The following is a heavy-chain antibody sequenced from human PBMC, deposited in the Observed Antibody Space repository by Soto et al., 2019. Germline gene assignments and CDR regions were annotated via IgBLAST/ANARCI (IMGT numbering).Heavy chain of an antibody. J-gene: IGHJ4*02. V-gene: IGHV3-23*01. Sequence: EVPLLESGGGLLQLGGSLRLSFAASGFTFGSYAMNWVRQAPGKGLEWVSVISGSGGSTYYADSVKGRFTISRVNSKNTLYLQMNSLRAEDTAVYYCARRSSSWYFDYWGQGTLVTVSS. CDR1: GFTFGSYA. D-gene: IGHD6-13*01. CDR2: ISGSGGST. CDR3: ARRSSSWYFDY.